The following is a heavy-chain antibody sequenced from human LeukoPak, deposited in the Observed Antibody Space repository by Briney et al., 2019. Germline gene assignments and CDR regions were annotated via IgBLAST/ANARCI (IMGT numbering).Heavy chain of an antibody. J-gene: IGHJ4*02. CDR2: IYSTGTT. CDR3: ASISLESSSPFFAY. Sequence: SETLSLTCAVSGGSNRNSSFYWGWIRQPPGKGLEWIASIYSTGTTYYNPSIKSRITIFVDTSKNQFSLKLSSVTAADTAVYYCASISLESSSPFFAYWGQGTLVTVSS. V-gene: IGHV4-39*01. D-gene: IGHD6-6*01. CDR1: GGSNRNSSFY.